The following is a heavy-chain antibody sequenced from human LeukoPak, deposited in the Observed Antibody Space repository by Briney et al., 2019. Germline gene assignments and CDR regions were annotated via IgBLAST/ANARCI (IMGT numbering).Heavy chain of an antibody. CDR1: GFTLSSYW. J-gene: IGHJ6*02. V-gene: IGHV3-7*05. D-gene: IGHD2-2*01. Sequence: PGGSLRLSCAASGFTLSSYWMTWVRQAPGKWLEWVANINQDGSENHYADSVKGRFTISRDSAKNSLFLQMNRLRAEDTAVYYCARDSLVMSPYDMDVWGQGTTVTVSS. CDR2: INQDGSEN. CDR3: ARDSLVMSPYDMDV.